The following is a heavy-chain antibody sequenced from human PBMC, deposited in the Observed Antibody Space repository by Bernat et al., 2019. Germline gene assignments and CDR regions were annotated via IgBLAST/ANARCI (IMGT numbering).Heavy chain of an antibody. D-gene: IGHD3-3*01. CDR2: IDPSDSYT. CDR1: GYSFTSYW. CDR3: ARHGRAWDTIFGVVNTYYYYYYMDV. J-gene: IGHJ6*03. Sequence: EVQLVQSGAEVKKPGESLRISCKGSGYSFTSYWISWVRQMPGKGLEWMGRIDPSDSYTNYSPSFQGHVTISADTSISTAYLQWSSLKASDTAMYYCARHGRAWDTIFGVVNTYYYYYYMDVWGKGTTVTVSS. V-gene: IGHV5-10-1*03.